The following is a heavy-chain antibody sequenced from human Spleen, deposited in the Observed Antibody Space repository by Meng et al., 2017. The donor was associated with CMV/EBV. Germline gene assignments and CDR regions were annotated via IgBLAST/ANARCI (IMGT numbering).Heavy chain of an antibody. D-gene: IGHD6-19*01. Sequence: GSLRLSCAVYGGSFSGYYWSWIRQPPGKGLEWIGYIYYSGSTYYNPSLKSRVTISVDTSKNQFSLKLSSVTAADTAVYYCASQSSIAVAGGGDINYYYYGMDVWGQGTTVTVSS. J-gene: IGHJ6*02. CDR3: ASQSSIAVAGGGDINYYYYGMDV. CDR2: IYYSGST. V-gene: IGHV4-34*01. CDR1: GGSFSGYY.